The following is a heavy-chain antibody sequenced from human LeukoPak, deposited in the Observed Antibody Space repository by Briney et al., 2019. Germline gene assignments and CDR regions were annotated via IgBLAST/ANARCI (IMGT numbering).Heavy chain of an antibody. D-gene: IGHD6-13*01. J-gene: IGHJ4*02. Sequence: PGGSLRLSCAASGFSFSSHGMHWVRQSPGKGLEWVSFIRYDGGDQYYGDSVKGRFTISRDNSEKTLYLQMNSLGDEDTAVYYCARDSAESAGDYWGQGTLVIVSS. CDR3: ARDSAESAGDY. V-gene: IGHV3-30*02. CDR1: GFSFSSHG. CDR2: IRYDGGDQ.